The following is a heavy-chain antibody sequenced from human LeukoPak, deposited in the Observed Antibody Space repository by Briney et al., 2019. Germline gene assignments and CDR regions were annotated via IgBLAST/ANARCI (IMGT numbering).Heavy chain of an antibody. V-gene: IGHV3-23*01. J-gene: IGHJ4*02. CDR1: GFTFSRYA. CDR3: AKKSRDGCNPFDY. D-gene: IGHD5-24*01. CDR2: ISNSGESP. Sequence: PGGSLRLSCAASGFTFSRYAMSWVRQAPGKGLEWVCGISNSGESPYYANSVEGRFTISRDNSKNTLYLEINSLRAEDTAVYYCAKKSRDGCNPFDYVGQGTLVTVSS.